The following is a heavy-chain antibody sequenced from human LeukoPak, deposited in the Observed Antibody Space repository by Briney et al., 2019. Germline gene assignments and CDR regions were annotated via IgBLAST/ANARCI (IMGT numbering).Heavy chain of an antibody. CDR3: AKGYRGNYDY. V-gene: IGHV3-23*01. CDR2: INYRGGDT. J-gene: IGHJ4*02. D-gene: IGHD1-26*01. CDR1: GLTFRNYS. Sequence: GGSLLLSCASSGLTFRNYSMTWLRQPPGKGLEWDSAINYRGGDTYYADSVKGRFTISRDNSKNTLSLQMNSLRDEDTAVYYCAKGYRGNYDYWGQGTLVTVST.